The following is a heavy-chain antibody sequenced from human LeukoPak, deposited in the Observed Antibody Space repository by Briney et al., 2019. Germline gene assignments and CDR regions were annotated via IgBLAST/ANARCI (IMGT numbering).Heavy chain of an antibody. D-gene: IGHD3-3*01. J-gene: IGHJ4*02. CDR3: ARGIFGVVPRTFDY. CDR2: IYYSGST. CDR1: GGSISSYY. Sequence: SETLSLTCTVSGGSISSYYWSWIRQPPGKGREWIGYIYYSGSTNYNPSLKSRVTISVDTSKNQFSLKLSSVTAADTAVYYCARGIFGVVPRTFDYWGQGTLVTVSS. V-gene: IGHV4-59*01.